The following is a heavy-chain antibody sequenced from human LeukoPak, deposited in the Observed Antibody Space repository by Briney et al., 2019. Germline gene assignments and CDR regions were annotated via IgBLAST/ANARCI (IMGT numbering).Heavy chain of an antibody. CDR2: ISGSGGST. CDR1: GFTFSSYA. V-gene: IGHV3-23*01. Sequence: GGSLRLSCAASGFTFSSYAMSWVRQAPGKGLEWVSAISGSGGSTYYADSVKGRFTISRDNSKNTLYLQMNSLRAEDTAVYYCAKIGYCSSTSCLAYWGQGTLVTVSS. D-gene: IGHD2-2*01. J-gene: IGHJ4*02. CDR3: AKIGYCSSTSCLAY.